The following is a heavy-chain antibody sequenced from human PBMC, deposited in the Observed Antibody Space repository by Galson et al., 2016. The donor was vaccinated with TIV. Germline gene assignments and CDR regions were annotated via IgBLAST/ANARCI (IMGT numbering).Heavy chain of an antibody. V-gene: IGHV1-8*02. CDR2: MNPNSGNT. Sequence: VKVSCKASGYTFTSYDINWVRQATGQGLEWMGCMNPNSGNTGYAQKFRGRVTMTRNTAVRTAYMELSSLRSENTAVYYCARNGDYGDYWGQRTLVTVSS. J-gene: IGHJ4*02. CDR1: GYTFTSYD. D-gene: IGHD4-17*01. CDR3: ARNGDYGDY.